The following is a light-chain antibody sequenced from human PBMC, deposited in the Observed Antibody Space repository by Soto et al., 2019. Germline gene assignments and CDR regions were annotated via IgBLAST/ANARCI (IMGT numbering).Light chain of an antibody. CDR2: DVS. Sequence: QSALTQPASVSGSPGQSITISCTGTSSDVGGYNYVSWYQQHPGKAPKLVIYDVSNRPSGVSNRFSGSKSGNTASLTISGLQAEDEADYYCNSYTSSSTYVCGTSIKVTVL. V-gene: IGLV2-14*01. J-gene: IGLJ1*01. CDR1: SSDVGGYNY. CDR3: NSYTSSSTYV.